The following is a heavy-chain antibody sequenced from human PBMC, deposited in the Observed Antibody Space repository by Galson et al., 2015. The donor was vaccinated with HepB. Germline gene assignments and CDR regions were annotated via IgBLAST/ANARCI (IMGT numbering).Heavy chain of an antibody. CDR1: GGTFSSYA. J-gene: IGHJ6*02. Sequence: SVKVSCKASGGTFSSYAISWVRQAPGQGLEWMGGIIPIFGIANYAQKFQGRVTITADESTSTAYMELSSLRSEDTAVYYCATSDGAGYYYYGMDVWGQGTTVTVSS. D-gene: IGHD1-14*01. V-gene: IGHV1-69*13. CDR2: IIPIFGIA. CDR3: ATSDGAGYYYYGMDV.